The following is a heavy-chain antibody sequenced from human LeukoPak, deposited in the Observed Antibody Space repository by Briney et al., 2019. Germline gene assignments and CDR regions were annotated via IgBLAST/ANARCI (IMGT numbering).Heavy chain of an antibody. V-gene: IGHV3-74*01. Sequence: PGGSLRLSCAAPGFTFSSYWMHWGRQAPGKGLVWVSRINSDGSSTSYADSVKGRFTISRDNAKNTLYLQMNSLIAEDTAVYYCARVLRQQLASDWGQGTLVTVSS. CDR3: ARVLRQQLASD. CDR2: INSDGSST. J-gene: IGHJ4*02. CDR1: GFTFSSYW. D-gene: IGHD6-13*01.